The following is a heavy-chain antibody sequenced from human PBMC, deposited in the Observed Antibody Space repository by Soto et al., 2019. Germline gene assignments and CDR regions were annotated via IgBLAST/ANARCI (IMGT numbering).Heavy chain of an antibody. D-gene: IGHD3-22*01. CDR1: GLTFSSYA. J-gene: IGHJ6*02. Sequence: PGGSLRLSCAASGLTFSSYAMSWVRQAPGKGLEWVSAIGGSGGSTYYADSVKGRFTISRDNSKNTLFLQMNSLRAEDTAVYYCAKDPYYYDTSEMDVWGQGTTVTVSS. V-gene: IGHV3-23*01. CDR3: AKDPYYYDTSEMDV. CDR2: IGGSGGST.